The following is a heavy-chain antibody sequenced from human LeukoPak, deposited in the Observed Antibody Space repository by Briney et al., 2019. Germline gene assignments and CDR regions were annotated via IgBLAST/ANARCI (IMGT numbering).Heavy chain of an antibody. J-gene: IGHJ4*02. CDR1: GFTFISYA. CDR2: ISYDGSNK. Sequence: GGSLRLSCAASGFTFISYAMHWVRQAPGKGLEWVAVISYDGSNKYYADSVKGRFTISRDNSKNTLYLQMNSLRAEDAAVYYCARDREWVLDYWGQGTLVTVSS. CDR3: ARDREWVLDY. V-gene: IGHV3-30*04. D-gene: IGHD3-22*01.